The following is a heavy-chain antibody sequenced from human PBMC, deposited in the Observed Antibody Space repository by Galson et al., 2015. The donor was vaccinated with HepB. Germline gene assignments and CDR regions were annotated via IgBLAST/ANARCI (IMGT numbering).Heavy chain of an antibody. Sequence: SLRLSCAASGFIFSNAWMCWVRQAPGKGLEWVGRIKCNPDGGTTDYAAPAKGRFTISRDDSKNTPYLQMNSLKTEDTAVYYCTTDMRWEPQNRFDYWGQGTLVTVSS. V-gene: IGHV3-15*01. CDR1: GFIFSNAW. CDR2: IKCNPDGGTT. J-gene: IGHJ4*02. CDR3: TTDMRWEPQNRFDY. D-gene: IGHD1-14*01.